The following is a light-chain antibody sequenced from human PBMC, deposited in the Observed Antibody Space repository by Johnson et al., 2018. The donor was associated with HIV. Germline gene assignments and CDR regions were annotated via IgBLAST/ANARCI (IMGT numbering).Light chain of an antibody. CDR1: SSNIGSNT. CDR3: GTWDSSLGAHYV. Sequence: QPLLTQPPSASGTPGQRVTISCSGSSSNIGSNTVNWYQQLPGTAPKLLIDRNNKRPSGIPDRFSGSKSGTSATLGITGLQTGDEADYYCGTWDSSLGAHYVFGTGTKVTVL. J-gene: IGLJ1*01. V-gene: IGLV1-44*01. CDR2: RNN.